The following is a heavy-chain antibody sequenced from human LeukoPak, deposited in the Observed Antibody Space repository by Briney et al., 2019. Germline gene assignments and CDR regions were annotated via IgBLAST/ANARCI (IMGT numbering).Heavy chain of an antibody. CDR1: GFTFDDYA. CDR2: ISWNSGSI. Sequence: GRSLRLSCAASGFTFDDYAMHWVRQAPGKGLEWVSGISWNSGSIGYADSVKGRFTISRDNAKNSLYLQMNSLRAEDTALYYCAKAWWFGEFDYWGQGTLVTVSS. CDR3: AKAWWFGEFDY. J-gene: IGHJ4*02. V-gene: IGHV3-9*01. D-gene: IGHD3-10*01.